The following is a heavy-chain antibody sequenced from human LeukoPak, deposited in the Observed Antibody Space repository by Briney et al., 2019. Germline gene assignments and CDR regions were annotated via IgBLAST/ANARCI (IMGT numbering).Heavy chain of an antibody. CDR1: GGSLSSYY. J-gene: IGHJ5*02. CDR2: IYTSGST. CDR3: ARDQYYYGSSGYSRFDP. D-gene: IGHD3-22*01. V-gene: IGHV4-4*07. Sequence: SETLSLTCTVSGGSLSSYYWSCIRQPAGQGLEWIGRIYTSGSTNYNPSLKSRVTMSVDTSKNQFSLKLSSVTAADTAVYYCARDQYYYGSSGYSRFDPWGQGTLVTVSS.